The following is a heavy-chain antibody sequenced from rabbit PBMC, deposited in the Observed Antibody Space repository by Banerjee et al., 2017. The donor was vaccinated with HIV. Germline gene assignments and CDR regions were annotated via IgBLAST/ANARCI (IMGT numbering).Heavy chain of an antibody. D-gene: IGHD6-1*01. CDR1: EFSFSSSYY. CDR2: IYTGSGNT. V-gene: IGHV1S45*01. CDR3: AREGSAAGYGYAINL. Sequence: QEQLVESGGDLVKPGASLTLTCTASEFSFSSSYYMCWVRQAPGKGLEWIGCIYTGSGNTYYASWAKGRFTISKTSSTTVTLQMASLTAADTATYFCAREGSAAGYGYAINLWGPGTLVTVS. J-gene: IGHJ4*01.